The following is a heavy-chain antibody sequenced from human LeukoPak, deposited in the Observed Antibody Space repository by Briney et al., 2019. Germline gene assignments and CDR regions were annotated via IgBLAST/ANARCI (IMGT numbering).Heavy chain of an antibody. V-gene: IGHV4-34*01. CDR2: INHSGST. Sequence: PSETLSLTCAAYGGSFSGYYWSWIRQPPGKGLEWIGEINHSGSTNYNPSLKSRLSISIDTSKNQFALRPSSVTAADTAVYYCARGLPIISMLRGVKPSVMFDSWGQGTLVTVSS. CDR3: ARGLPIISMLRGVKPSVMFDS. CDR1: GGSFSGYY. J-gene: IGHJ5*01. D-gene: IGHD3-10*01.